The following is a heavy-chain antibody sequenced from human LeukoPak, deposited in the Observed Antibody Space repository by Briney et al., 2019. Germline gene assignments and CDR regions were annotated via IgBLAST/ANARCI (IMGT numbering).Heavy chain of an antibody. CDR2: ISAYNGNT. J-gene: IGHJ4*02. V-gene: IGHV1-18*01. Sequence: GASVKVSCKASGYTFTSYGISWVRQAPGQGLEWMGWISAYNGNTNYAQKLQGRVTMTTDTSTSTAYMELRSLRSDDTAVYYCARDGDYYDSPYYFDYWGQGTLVTVSS. CDR3: ARDGDYYDSPYYFDY. D-gene: IGHD3-22*01. CDR1: GYTFTSYG.